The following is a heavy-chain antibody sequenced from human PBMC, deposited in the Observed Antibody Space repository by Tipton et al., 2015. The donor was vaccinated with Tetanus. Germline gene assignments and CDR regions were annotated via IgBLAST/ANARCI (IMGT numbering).Heavy chain of an antibody. CDR1: GFTFSSYA. CDR2: ISASGGDT. Sequence: SLRLSCAASGFTFSSYAMGWVRRAPGQGLEYVSAISASGGDTYYADSVKGRFTISRDNSKNTLYLQMNSLRAEDTAVYHCARDGAPRITMVRGVVGDYWGQGTLVTVSS. V-gene: IGHV3-23*01. J-gene: IGHJ4*02. D-gene: IGHD3-10*01. CDR3: ARDGAPRITMVRGVVGDY.